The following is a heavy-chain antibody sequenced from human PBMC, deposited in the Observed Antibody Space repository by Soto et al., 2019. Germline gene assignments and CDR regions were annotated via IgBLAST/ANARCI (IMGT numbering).Heavy chain of an antibody. CDR1: GFTFSSYS. D-gene: IGHD4-17*01. Sequence: EVQLVESGGGLVQPGGSLRLSCAASGFTFSSYSMNWVRQAPGKGLEWVSYISSSSSTIYYADSVKGRFTISRDNAKNSLYLQLNSLRDEDTAVYYCARGSGGDYWNGMDVWGQGTTVNVSS. CDR2: ISSSSSTI. V-gene: IGHV3-48*02. J-gene: IGHJ6*02. CDR3: ARGSGGDYWNGMDV.